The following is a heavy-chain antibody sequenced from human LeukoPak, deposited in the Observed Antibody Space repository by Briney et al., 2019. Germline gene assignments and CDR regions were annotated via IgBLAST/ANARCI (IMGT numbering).Heavy chain of an antibody. CDR3: ARQNFELRYFDWLLSINWFDP. CDR2: INHSGST. CDR1: GGSFSGYY. J-gene: IGHJ5*02. Sequence: KPSETLSLTCAVYGGSFSGYYWSWIRQPPGKGLEWIGEINHSGSTNYNPSLKSRVTISVDTSKNQFSLKLSSVTAADTAVYYCARQNFELRYFDWLLSINWFDPWGQGTLVTVSS. D-gene: IGHD3-9*01. V-gene: IGHV4-34*01.